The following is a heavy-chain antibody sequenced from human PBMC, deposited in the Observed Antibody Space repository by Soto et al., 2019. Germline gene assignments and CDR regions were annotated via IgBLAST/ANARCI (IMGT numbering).Heavy chain of an antibody. CDR3: AKRMSYSSSWWYFDY. CDR1: GFTFSSYA. CDR2: ISSGGGST. D-gene: IGHD6-13*01. V-gene: IGHV3-23*01. Sequence: PGGSLRLSCAASGFTFSSYAMSWVRQAPGKGLEWVSAISSGGGSTYYADSVKGRFTISRDNSKNTLYLQMNSLRAEDTAVYYCAKRMSYSSSWWYFDYWGQGTLVTVSS. J-gene: IGHJ4*02.